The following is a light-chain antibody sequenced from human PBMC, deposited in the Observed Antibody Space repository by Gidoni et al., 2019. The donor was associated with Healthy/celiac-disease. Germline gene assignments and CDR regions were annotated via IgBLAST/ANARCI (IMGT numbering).Light chain of an antibody. J-gene: IGLJ2*01. CDR3: QSYDSSLSGSL. CDR2: GNS. V-gene: IGLV1-40*01. CDR1: SSNIGACYD. Sequence: QSVLTQPPSVPGAPGHGVTISCPGSSSNIGACYDVHWSQQLPGTAPKLLIYGNSNRPSGVPDRFSGSKSGTSASLAITGLQAEDEADYYCQSYDSSLSGSLFGGGTKLTVL.